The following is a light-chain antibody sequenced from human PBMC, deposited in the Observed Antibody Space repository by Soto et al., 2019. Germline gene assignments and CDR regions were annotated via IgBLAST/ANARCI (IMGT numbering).Light chain of an antibody. J-gene: IGKJ1*01. CDR2: GAS. CDR3: QQYGSSRT. Sequence: EIVLTQSPGTLSLSPGDRATLSCRASQSVSSSYLAWYQQKPGQAPSLLIYGASSRATGIPDRFSGSGSGTDLLLTISRLEPEDFAVYYCQQYGSSRTFGQGTKVEIK. CDR1: QSVSSSY. V-gene: IGKV3-20*01.